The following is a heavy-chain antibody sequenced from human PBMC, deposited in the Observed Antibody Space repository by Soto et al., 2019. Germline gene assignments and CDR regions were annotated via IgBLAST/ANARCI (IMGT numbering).Heavy chain of an antibody. D-gene: IGHD3-9*01. Sequence: ESLKISCKASGYSFTEYWIGWVRQMPGKGLEWMGIIYPGDSDARYSPSFQGQVTISVDTSINNAFLRWNSLTASDTAMYYCARQADYNILTGYFYYFDYWGQGSLVTVSS. V-gene: IGHV5-51*01. CDR3: ARQADYNILTGYFYYFDY. J-gene: IGHJ4*02. CDR1: GYSFTEYW. CDR2: IYPGDSDA.